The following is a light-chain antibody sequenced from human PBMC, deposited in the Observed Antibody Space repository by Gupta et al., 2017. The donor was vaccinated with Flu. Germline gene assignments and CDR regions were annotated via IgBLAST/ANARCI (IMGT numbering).Light chain of an antibody. V-gene: IGLV3-1*01. J-gene: IGLJ3*02. Sequence: PGKTTSITSSGEKFGNKDACWHQQKPAHSPGLSSFEDTKRPAGIPGVFSGSNSGTTGTLTISGTQEMEEADYYCQAGDSSTALVLGGGTKLTVL. CDR3: QAGDSSTALV. CDR1: KFGNKD. CDR2: EDT.